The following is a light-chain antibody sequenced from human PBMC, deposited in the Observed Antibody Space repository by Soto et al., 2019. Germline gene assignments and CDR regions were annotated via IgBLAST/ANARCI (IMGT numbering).Light chain of an antibody. CDR3: QQYDNFPLT. V-gene: IGKV1-33*01. CDR2: DAS. J-gene: IGKJ3*01. CDR1: QDISKY. Sequence: DLQMTQSPSSLSASVGDRVTITCQASQDISKYLSWYQQKAGKAPKLLIYDASNLERGVPSRFSGSGSGTDFTFTINSLQPEDIATYYCQQYDNFPLTFGPGTKVDFK.